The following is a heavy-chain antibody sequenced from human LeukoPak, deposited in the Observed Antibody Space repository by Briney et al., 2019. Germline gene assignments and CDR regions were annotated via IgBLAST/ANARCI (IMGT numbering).Heavy chain of an antibody. D-gene: IGHD4-17*01. CDR2: ISSSISYI. J-gene: IGHJ4*02. CDR1: GFTFSTYS. CDR3: ARGRCGDYTLDY. V-gene: IGHV3-21*01. Sequence: GGSLRLSCAASGFTFSTYSMNWVRQAPGKGLEWVSSISSSISYIYYADSVKGRFTISRDNAKNSLYLQMNSLRAEDTAVYYCARGRCGDYTLDYWGQGTLVTVSS.